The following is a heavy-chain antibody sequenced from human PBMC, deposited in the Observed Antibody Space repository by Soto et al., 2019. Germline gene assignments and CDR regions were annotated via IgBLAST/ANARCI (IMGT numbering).Heavy chain of an antibody. V-gene: IGHV1-18*01. CDR3: AKSPRGEMATD. J-gene: IGHJ4*02. D-gene: IGHD5-12*01. CDR2: INTYNGMT. Sequence: QVQLVQSGGEVKNPGASVTVSRKASGYTFINYHITWVRQAPGQGLEWMAWINTYNGMTDYAQKFQGRVTMTRDTSTSTAYMELRNLASDDTAVYCCAKSPRGEMATDWGQGTLVTVSS. CDR1: GYTFINYH.